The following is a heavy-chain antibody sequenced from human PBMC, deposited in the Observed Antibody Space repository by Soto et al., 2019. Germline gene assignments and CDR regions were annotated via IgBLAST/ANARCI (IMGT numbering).Heavy chain of an antibody. CDR3: ATSYSYSNLFDY. V-gene: IGHV4-4*07. CDR1: GGSISIYY. Sequence: SETLSLTCTVSGGSISIYYWSWIRQPAGKGLEWIGRIYTSGSTNYNPSLKSRVTMSVDTSKNQFSLKLSSVTAADTAVYYCATSYSYSNLFDYWGQGTLVTVSS. J-gene: IGHJ4*02. D-gene: IGHD4-4*01. CDR2: IYTSGST.